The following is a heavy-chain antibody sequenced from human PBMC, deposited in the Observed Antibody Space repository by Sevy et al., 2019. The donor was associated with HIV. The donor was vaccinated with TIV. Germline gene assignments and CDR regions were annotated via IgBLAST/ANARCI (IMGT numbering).Heavy chain of an antibody. V-gene: IGHV3-23*01. J-gene: IGHJ4*02. D-gene: IGHD3-10*01. Sequence: GGSLRLSCAASGFTFINYAMYWVRQTPGKGLEWVSVISDSGGNTYYADSVKGRFTISRDNSENTLYLQMNSLRAGDTAVHYCAKAGGSTGSSFDYWGQGTLVTVSS. CDR3: AKAGGSTGSSFDY. CDR1: GFTFINYA. CDR2: ISDSGGNT.